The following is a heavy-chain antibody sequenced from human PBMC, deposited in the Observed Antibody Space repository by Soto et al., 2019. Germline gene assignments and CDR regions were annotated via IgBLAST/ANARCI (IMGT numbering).Heavy chain of an antibody. Sequence: QVQLVQSGAEMKKPGSSVKVSCQSSGGTFNTYAMNWVRQAPGQGLEWMGAISPMFGAANYAPKFQGRVTIPTDESTGTSYMQLSSLTSEDTALYFCAREVQVHTPAFVYWGQGTLVTVSS. CDR2: ISPMFGAA. J-gene: IGHJ4*02. V-gene: IGHV1-69*19. D-gene: IGHD3-10*01. CDR1: GGTFNTYA. CDR3: AREVQVHTPAFVY.